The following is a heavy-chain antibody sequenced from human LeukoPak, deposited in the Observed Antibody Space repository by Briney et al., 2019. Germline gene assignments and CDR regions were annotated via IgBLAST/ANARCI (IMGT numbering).Heavy chain of an antibody. V-gene: IGHV3-15*01. J-gene: IGHJ4*02. CDR2: IKSKTDGGTT. CDR3: TTGPMVRGIIRD. CDR1: GFTFSNAW. Sequence: GGSLRPSCAASGFTFSNAWMSWVRQAPGKGLEWVGRIKSKTDGGTTDYAAPVKGRFTISRDDSKNTLYLQMNCLKTEDTAVYYCTTGPMVRGIIRDWGQGTLVTVSS. D-gene: IGHD3-10*01.